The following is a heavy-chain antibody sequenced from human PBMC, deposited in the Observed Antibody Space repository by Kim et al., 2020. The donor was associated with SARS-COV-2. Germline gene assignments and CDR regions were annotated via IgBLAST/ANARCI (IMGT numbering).Heavy chain of an antibody. Sequence: SLKSRVTISVDTSKNQFSLKLSSVTAADTAVYYCARASLPAAIAGYFQHWGQGTLVTVSS. V-gene: IGHV4-59*01. CDR3: ARASLPAAIAGYFQH. J-gene: IGHJ1*01. D-gene: IGHD2-2*01.